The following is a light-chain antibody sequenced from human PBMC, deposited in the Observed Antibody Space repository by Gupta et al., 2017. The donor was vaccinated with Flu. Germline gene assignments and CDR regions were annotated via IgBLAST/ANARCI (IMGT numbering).Light chain of an antibody. V-gene: IGKV1-39*01. CDR1: QTITNY. J-gene: IGKJ2*02. Sequence: DLQINQSPSSLSASVGDRVTITCRSSQTITNYLNWYQQKPGQAPKLLIYTTSNLQSGVPSRFSGSGYGTKFTLTISSLQPEDFATYYCQQCYDDPRTFGQGTKLDI. CDR3: QQCYDDPRT. CDR2: TTS.